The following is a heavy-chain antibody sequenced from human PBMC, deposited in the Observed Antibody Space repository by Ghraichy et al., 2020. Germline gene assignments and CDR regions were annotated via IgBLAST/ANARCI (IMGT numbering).Heavy chain of an antibody. J-gene: IGHJ2*01. CDR1: GGSISSSSYY. D-gene: IGHD3-10*01. CDR2: IYYSGST. Sequence: SETLSLTCTVSGGSISSSSYYWGWIRQPPGKGLEWIGSIYYSGSTYYNPSLKSRVTISVDTSKNQFSLKLSSVTAADTAVYYCARVEATMASPNYWYFDLWGRGTLVTVSS. CDR3: ARVEATMASPNYWYFDL. V-gene: IGHV4-39*01.